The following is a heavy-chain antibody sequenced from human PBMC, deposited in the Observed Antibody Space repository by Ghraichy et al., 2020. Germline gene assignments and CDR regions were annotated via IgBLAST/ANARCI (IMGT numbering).Heavy chain of an antibody. J-gene: IGHJ4*02. V-gene: IGHV1-18*01. Sequence: ASVKVSCKASGYTFTSYGISWVRQAPGQGLEWMGWISAYNGDTNYAQKLQGRVTMTTDTSTSTAYMELWSLRSDDTAVYYCARSGGFLEWLLHEPDYWGQGTLVTVSS. D-gene: IGHD3-3*01. CDR2: ISAYNGDT. CDR3: ARSGGFLEWLLHEPDY. CDR1: GYTFTSYG.